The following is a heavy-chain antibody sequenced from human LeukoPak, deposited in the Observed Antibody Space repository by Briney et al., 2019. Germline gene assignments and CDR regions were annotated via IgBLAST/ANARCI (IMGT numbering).Heavy chain of an antibody. CDR1: GFSFSNYW. V-gene: IGHV3-7*01. J-gene: IGHJ3*02. CDR3: ARDERQWELGAFDI. Sequence: GGSLRLSCAASGFSFSNYWMSWVRQAPGKGLEWVANIKHDGGEKYHVHSVKGRFTISRDNAKNSLHLQMNSLRAEDTAVYYCARDERQWELGAFDIWGQGTTVTVSS. D-gene: IGHD1-26*01. CDR2: IKHDGGEK.